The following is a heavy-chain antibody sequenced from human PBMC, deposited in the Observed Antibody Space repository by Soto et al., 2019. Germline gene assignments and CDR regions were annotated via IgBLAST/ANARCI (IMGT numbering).Heavy chain of an antibody. V-gene: IGHV1-69*01. CDR1: GGTFSNYA. CDR2: IIPIFGTT. CDR3: ARAAIFGVVIRGIDYYYGMDV. D-gene: IGHD3-3*01. J-gene: IGHJ6*02. Sequence: QVQLVQSGAEVKKPGSSVKVSCKASGGTFSNYAISWVRQAPGQGLEWMGGIIPIFGTTNYAQKFQGRVTITADESTSTAYMELSRLRSEDTAVYYCARAAIFGVVIRGIDYYYGMDVWGQGTTVTVSS.